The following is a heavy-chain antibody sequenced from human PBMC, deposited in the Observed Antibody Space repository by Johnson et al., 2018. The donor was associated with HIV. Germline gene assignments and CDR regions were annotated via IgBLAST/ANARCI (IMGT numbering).Heavy chain of an antibody. V-gene: IGHV3-30*03. J-gene: IGHJ3*02. CDR3: ARDPEIAARADAFDS. CDR1: GFTFSSYC. CDR2: ISYDGSNK. Sequence: QVQLVESGGGVVQPGRSLRLSCAASGFTFSSYCLHWVRQAPGKGLEWVAVISYDGSNKYYGDSVKGRFTISRDNSKNTLYLQMNSLRAEDTALYYCARDPEIAARADAFDSWGQGTMVTVSS. D-gene: IGHD6-6*01.